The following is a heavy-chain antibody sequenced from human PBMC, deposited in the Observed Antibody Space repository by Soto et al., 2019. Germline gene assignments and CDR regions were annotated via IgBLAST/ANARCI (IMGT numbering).Heavy chain of an antibody. CDR2: IYYSGST. CDR3: ARDSRLAAAGHFDY. Sequence: SETLSLTCTVSGGSISSGGYYWSWIRQHPGKGLEWIGYIYYSGSTYYNPSLKSRVTISVDTSKSQFSLKLSSVTAADTAVYYCARDSRLAAAGHFDYWGQGTLVTVSS. D-gene: IGHD6-13*01. CDR1: GGSISSGGYY. V-gene: IGHV4-31*03. J-gene: IGHJ4*02.